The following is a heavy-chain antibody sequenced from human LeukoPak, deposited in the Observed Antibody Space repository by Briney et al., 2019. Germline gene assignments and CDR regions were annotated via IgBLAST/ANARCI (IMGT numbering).Heavy chain of an antibody. V-gene: IGHV4-34*01. J-gene: IGHJ4*02. CDR1: GGSFSGYY. Sequence: SENLSLTCAVYGGSFSGYYWSWIRQPPRKGLEWIGEINHSGSTNYNPSLKSRVTISVDTSKNQFSLKLSSVTAADTAVYYCARTGYSSGWYDYWGQGTLVTVSS. CDR2: INHSGST. CDR3: ARTGYSSGWYDY. D-gene: IGHD6-19*01.